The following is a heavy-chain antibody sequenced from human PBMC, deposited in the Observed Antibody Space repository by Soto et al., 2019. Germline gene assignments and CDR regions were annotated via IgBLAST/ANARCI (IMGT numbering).Heavy chain of an antibody. J-gene: IGHJ4*02. CDR3: ARDRAYSGYDMETYFDY. CDR1: GFTFDDYA. CDR2: ISWNSGSI. V-gene: IGHV3-9*01. Sequence: SLRLSCAASGFTFDDYAMHWVRQAPGKGLEWVSGISWNSGSIGYADSVKGRFTISRDNAKNSLYLQMNSLRAEDTALYYCARDRAYSGYDMETYFDYWGQGTLVTVSS. D-gene: IGHD5-12*01.